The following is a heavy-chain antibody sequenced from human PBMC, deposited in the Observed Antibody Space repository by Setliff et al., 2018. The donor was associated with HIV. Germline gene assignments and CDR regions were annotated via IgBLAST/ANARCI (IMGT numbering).Heavy chain of an antibody. Sequence: GGSLRLSCAASEFTFSSYSMNWVRQAPGKGLEWVASISSSGAHIFYADSVKGRFTISRDKSKNTLYLQMNSLRVEDTAVYYCARDLAGTPYYYYGMDVWGQGTTVTVSS. CDR2: ISSSGAHI. J-gene: IGHJ6*02. D-gene: IGHD3-10*01. V-gene: IGHV3-21*01. CDR3: ARDLAGTPYYYYGMDV. CDR1: EFTFSSYS.